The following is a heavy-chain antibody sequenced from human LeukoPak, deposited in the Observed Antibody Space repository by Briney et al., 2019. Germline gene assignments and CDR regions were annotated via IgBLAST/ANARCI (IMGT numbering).Heavy chain of an antibody. D-gene: IGHD3-22*01. V-gene: IGHV1-18*01. CDR2: ISAYNGNT. CDR1: GYTFTSYG. CDR3: ARASTRDSSGYYYVRFDY. Sequence: ASVKVSCKASGYTFTSYGISWVRQAPGQGLEWMGRISAYNGNTNYAQKLQGRVTMTTDTSTSTAYMELRSLRSDDTAVYYCARASTRDSSGYYYVRFDYWGQGTLVTVSS. J-gene: IGHJ4*02.